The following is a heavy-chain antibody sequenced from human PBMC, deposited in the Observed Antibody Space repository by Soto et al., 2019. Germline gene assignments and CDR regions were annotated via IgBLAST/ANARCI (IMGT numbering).Heavy chain of an antibody. D-gene: IGHD3-16*02. J-gene: IGHJ3*02. CDR3: ARAPTFGGVIEPHDAFDI. V-gene: IGHV3-33*01. CDR1: GFTFSSYG. CDR2: IWYDGSNK. Sequence: PGGSLRLSCAASGFTFSSYGMHWVRQAPGKGLEWVAVIWYDGSNKYYADSVKGRFTISRDNSKNTLYLQMNSLRAEDTAVYYCARAPTFGGVIEPHDAFDIWGQGTMVTVSS.